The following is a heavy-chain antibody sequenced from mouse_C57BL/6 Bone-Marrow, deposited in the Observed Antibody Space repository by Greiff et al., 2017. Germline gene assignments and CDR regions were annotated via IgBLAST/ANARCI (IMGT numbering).Heavy chain of an antibody. CDR3: TSNYYGSSYDY. CDR2: ISSGGSYT. D-gene: IGHD1-1*01. Sequence: EVKLVESGGDLVKPGGSLKLSCAASGFTFSSYGMSWVRQTPDKRLEWVGTISSGGSYTYYPDSVKGRFTISRDNAKNTQYLQMSSLKSEDTAKYYCTSNYYGSSYDYWGQGTTLTVSS. V-gene: IGHV5-6*01. CDR1: GFTFSSYG. J-gene: IGHJ2*01.